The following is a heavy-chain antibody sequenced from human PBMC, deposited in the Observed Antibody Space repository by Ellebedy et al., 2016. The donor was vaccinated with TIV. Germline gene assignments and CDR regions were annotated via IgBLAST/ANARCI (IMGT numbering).Heavy chain of an antibody. V-gene: IGHV1-18*01. D-gene: IGHD5-18*01. CDR3: ARHGRYSYRNYYGMDV. CDR1: GYTFTSYG. Sequence: ASVKVSCXASGYTFTSYGISWVRQAPGQGLEWMGWISAYNGNTNYAQKLQGRVTMTTDTSTSTAYMELRSLRSDDTAVYYCARHGRYSYRNYYGMDVWGQGTTVTVSS. CDR2: ISAYNGNT. J-gene: IGHJ6*02.